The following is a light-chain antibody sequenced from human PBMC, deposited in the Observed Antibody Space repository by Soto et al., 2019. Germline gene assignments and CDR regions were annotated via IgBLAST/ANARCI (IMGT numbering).Light chain of an antibody. CDR3: QQLDSYPLT. V-gene: IGKV1-9*01. Sequence: IQLTQSPSSRSASVRARVTITCRASQGISNYLDWYQRKPGKAPNILIYAASTLQSGVASRFSGSGSGTDFTLTISSLQPEDCATYYCQQLDSYPLTFVQGTRLEIK. CDR1: QGISNY. J-gene: IGKJ5*01. CDR2: AAS.